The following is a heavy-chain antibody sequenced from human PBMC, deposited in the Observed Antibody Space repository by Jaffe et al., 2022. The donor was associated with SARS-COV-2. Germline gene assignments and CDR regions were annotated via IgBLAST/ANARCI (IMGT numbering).Heavy chain of an antibody. J-gene: IGHJ4*02. CDR3: ARDQGDILTGPRYYFDY. CDR2: INPSGGST. V-gene: IGHV1-46*04. CDR1: GYTFTSYY. D-gene: IGHD3-9*01. Sequence: QVQLVQSGAEVKKPGASVKVSCKASGYTFTSYYMHWVRQAPGQGLEWMGIINPSGGSTSYAQKLQGRVTMTRDTSTSTVYMELSSLRSEDTAVYYCARDQGDILTGPRYYFDYWGQGTLVTVSS.